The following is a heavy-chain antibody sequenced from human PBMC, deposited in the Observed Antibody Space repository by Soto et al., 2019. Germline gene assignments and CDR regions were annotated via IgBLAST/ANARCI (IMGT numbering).Heavy chain of an antibody. CDR3: ARGGLSYYYGSGSYWAKNWFDP. CDR1: GGSFSGYY. CDR2: INHSGST. V-gene: IGHV4-34*01. J-gene: IGHJ5*02. Sequence: LSLTCAVYGGSFSGYYWSWIRQPPGKGLEWIGEINHSGSTNYNPSLKSRVTISVDTSKNQFSLKLSSVTAADTAVYYCARGGLSYYYGSGSYWAKNWFDPWGQGTLVTVSS. D-gene: IGHD3-10*01.